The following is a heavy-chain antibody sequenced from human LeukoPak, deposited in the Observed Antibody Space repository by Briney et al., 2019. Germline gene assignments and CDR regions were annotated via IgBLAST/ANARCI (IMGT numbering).Heavy chain of an antibody. J-gene: IGHJ3*02. Sequence: ASVKVSCKASGYTFTGYYMHWVRQAPGQGLEWMGWINPNSGNTGYAQKFQGRVTITRNTSISTAYMELSSLRSEDTAVYYCARVYRRITMIVVVNDAFDIWGQGTMVTVSS. CDR1: GYTFTGYY. CDR3: ARVYRRITMIVVVNDAFDI. V-gene: IGHV1-8*03. D-gene: IGHD3-22*01. CDR2: INPNSGNT.